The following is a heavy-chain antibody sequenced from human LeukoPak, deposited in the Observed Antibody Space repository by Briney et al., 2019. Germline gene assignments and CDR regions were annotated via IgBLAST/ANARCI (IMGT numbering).Heavy chain of an antibody. Sequence: GGSLRLSCAASGFTFSSYGMHWVRQAPGKGLEWVAVIWYDGSNKYYADSVKGRFTISRDNSKNTLYLQMNSLRAEDTAVYYCARFPRYYYDSSGSPVAFDIWGQGTMVTVSS. CDR3: ARFPRYYYDSSGSPVAFDI. CDR2: IWYDGSNK. J-gene: IGHJ3*02. D-gene: IGHD3-22*01. V-gene: IGHV3-33*01. CDR1: GFTFSSYG.